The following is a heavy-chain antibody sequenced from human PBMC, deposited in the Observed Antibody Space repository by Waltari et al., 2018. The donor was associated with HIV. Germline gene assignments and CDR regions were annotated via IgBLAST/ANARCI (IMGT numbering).Heavy chain of an antibody. Sequence: EVQLVESGGGLVQPGGSLRLSCAASGFTFSSYWMSWVRQAPGKGLEWVANIKQDGSGKYYVDSVKGRFTISRDNAKNSLYLQMNSLRAEDTAVYYCARDRPVGTMIVVATGTGDYWGQGTLVTVSS. V-gene: IGHV3-7*01. D-gene: IGHD3-22*01. CDR3: ARDRPVGTMIVVATGTGDY. CDR2: IKQDGSGK. J-gene: IGHJ4*02. CDR1: GFTFSSYW.